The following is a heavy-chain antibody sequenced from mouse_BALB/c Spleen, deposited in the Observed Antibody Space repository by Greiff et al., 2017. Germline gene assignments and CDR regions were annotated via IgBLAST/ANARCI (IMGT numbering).Heavy chain of an antibody. D-gene: IGHD2-14*01. CDR2: ISYSGST. CDR3: ARSAYYRYDRAMDY. CDR1: GYSITSDYA. V-gene: IGHV3-2*02. J-gene: IGHJ4*01. Sequence: EVKLMESGPGLVKPSQSLSLTCTVTGYSITSDYAWNWIRQFPGNKLEWMGYISYSGSTSYNPSLKSRISITRDTSKNQFFLQLNSVTTEDTATYYCARSAYYRYDRAMDYWGQGTSVTVSS.